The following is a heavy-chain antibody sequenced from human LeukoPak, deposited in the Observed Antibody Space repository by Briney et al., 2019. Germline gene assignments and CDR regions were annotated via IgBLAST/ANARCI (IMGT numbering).Heavy chain of an antibody. CDR2: ISSSSSTI. D-gene: IGHD3-22*01. CDR3: ASSSGYYYVVN. V-gene: IGHV3-48*01. CDR1: GFTFSSYS. J-gene: IGHJ4*02. Sequence: GGSLRLSCAASGFTFSSYSMNWVRQAPGKGLEWVSYISSSSSTIYYADSVKGRFTISRDNAKNSLYLQMNSLRAEDTAVYYCASSSGYYYVVNWGQGTLVTVSS.